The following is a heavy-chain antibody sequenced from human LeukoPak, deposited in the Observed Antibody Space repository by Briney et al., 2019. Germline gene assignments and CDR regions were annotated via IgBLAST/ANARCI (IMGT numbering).Heavy chain of an antibody. J-gene: IGHJ4*02. Sequence: GASVKVSCKASGGTFSSYAISWVRQAPGQGLEWMGWINPNSGGTNYAQKFQGRVTMTRDTSISTAYMELSRLRSDDTAVYYCARIGWNYGPWGQGTLVTVSS. CDR3: ARIGWNYGP. CDR1: GGTFSSYA. V-gene: IGHV1-2*02. CDR2: INPNSGGT. D-gene: IGHD1-7*01.